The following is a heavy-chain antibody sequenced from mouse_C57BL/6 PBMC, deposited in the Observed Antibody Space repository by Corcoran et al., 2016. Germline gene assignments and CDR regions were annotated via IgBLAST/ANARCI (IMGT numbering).Heavy chain of an antibody. CDR2: INTYSGVP. Sequence: QIQLVQSGPELKKPGETVKISCKASGYTFTTYGMSWVKQAPGKGLKWMGWINTYSGVPTYADDFKGRFAFSLETSASTAYLQINNLKNEDTATYFCARWDDGYYHYFDYWGQGTTLTVSS. CDR3: ARWDDGYYHYFDY. V-gene: IGHV9-3*01. D-gene: IGHD2-3*01. CDR1: GYTFTTYG. J-gene: IGHJ2*01.